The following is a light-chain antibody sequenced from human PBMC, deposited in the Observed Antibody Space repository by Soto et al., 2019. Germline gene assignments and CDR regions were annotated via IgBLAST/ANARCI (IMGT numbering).Light chain of an antibody. CDR1: SSDVGGYNY. CDR3: SSYTSSNTLEV. CDR2: EVS. Sequence: QSVLTQPAPVSGSPGQSITISCTGTSSDVGGYNYVSWYQQHPGKAPKLMIYEVSNRPSGVSNRFSGSKSGNTASLTISGLQAEDEADYYCSSYTSSNTLEVFGSGTKVTVL. J-gene: IGLJ1*01. V-gene: IGLV2-14*01.